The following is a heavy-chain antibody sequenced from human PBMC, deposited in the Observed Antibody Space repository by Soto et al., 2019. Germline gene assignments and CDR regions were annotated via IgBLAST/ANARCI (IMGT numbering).Heavy chain of an antibody. CDR2: ISFSSTTI. Sequence: GGSLRLSCAASGFAFSTYSMNWVRQAPGKGLEWVSYISFSSTTIFYADSVRGRFTISRDNAKNSLYLQMNTLRDEDTAVYYCARDNGMAGSFDPWGQGTLVTVSS. J-gene: IGHJ5*02. V-gene: IGHV3-48*02. D-gene: IGHD2-8*01. CDR1: GFAFSTYS. CDR3: ARDNGMAGSFDP.